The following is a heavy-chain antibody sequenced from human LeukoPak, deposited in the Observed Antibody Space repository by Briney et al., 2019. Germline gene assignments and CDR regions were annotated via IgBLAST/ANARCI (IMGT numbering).Heavy chain of an antibody. Sequence: GGSLRLSCAASGFTFSSYWMSWVRQAPGKGLEWVANIKQDGSEKYYVDSVKGRFTISRDNAKNSLYLQMNSLRAEDTAVYYCASLLGDYVKGGLDYWGQGTLVTVSS. D-gene: IGHD4-17*01. CDR1: GFTFSSYW. V-gene: IGHV3-7*03. CDR3: ASLLGDYVKGGLDY. J-gene: IGHJ4*02. CDR2: IKQDGSEK.